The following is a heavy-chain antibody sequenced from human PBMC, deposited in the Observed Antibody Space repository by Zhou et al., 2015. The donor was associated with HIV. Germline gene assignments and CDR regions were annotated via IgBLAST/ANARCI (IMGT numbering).Heavy chain of an antibody. V-gene: IGHV1-69*12. J-gene: IGHJ3*02. CDR1: GGTFSSYA. CDR3: ARGRGEVFIVAHERTAMGAFDI. Sequence: QVQLVQSGAEVKKPGSSVKVSCKASGGTFSSYAISWVRQAPGQGLEWMGGIIPIFGTANYAQKFQGRVTITADESTSTAYMELSSLRSEDTAVHYCARGRGEVFIVAHERTAMGAFDIWGQGTMVTVSS. CDR2: IIPIFGTA. D-gene: IGHD5-12*01.